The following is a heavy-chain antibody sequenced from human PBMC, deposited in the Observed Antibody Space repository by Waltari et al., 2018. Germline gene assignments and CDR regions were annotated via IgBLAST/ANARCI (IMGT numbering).Heavy chain of an antibody. D-gene: IGHD4-17*01. CDR1: GGSISSGDYY. CDR2: IYYSGSN. Sequence: QVQLQESGPGLVKPSQTLSLTCTVSGGSISSGDYYWSWIRQPPGKGLEWIGYIYYSGSNYTNPSLKSRVTISVDTSKNQFSLKLSSVTAADTAVYYCAREWDQTTVTPPGYNWFDPWGQGTLVTVSS. J-gene: IGHJ5*02. V-gene: IGHV4-30-4*08. CDR3: AREWDQTTVTPPGYNWFDP.